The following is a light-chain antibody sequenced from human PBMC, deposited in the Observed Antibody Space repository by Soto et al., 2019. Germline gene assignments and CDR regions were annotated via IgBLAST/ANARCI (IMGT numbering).Light chain of an antibody. Sequence: DIQMTQSPSTLSASVGDRVTITCRASQSISSWLAWYQQKPGKAPKLLIYKASSLESGVPSRVSGSGSGTEFTLTISSLQPDYFATYYCQQYNSYSWRFGQGTKVDIK. CDR3: QQYNSYSWR. J-gene: IGKJ1*01. CDR2: KAS. CDR1: QSISSW. V-gene: IGKV1-5*03.